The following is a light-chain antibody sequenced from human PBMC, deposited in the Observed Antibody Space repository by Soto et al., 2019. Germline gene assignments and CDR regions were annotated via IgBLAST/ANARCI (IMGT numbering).Light chain of an antibody. J-gene: IGLJ1*01. CDR3: SSFTSSNTDV. CDR2: DVS. Sequence: QSALTQPSHLSVSPWQSVTLSCTGNSSDVGFSNYVFWFQQHPDKAPKLIISDVSNRPSGVSNRFSGSRSGNTASLTISGLQAEDEADYYCSSFTSSNTDVFGTGTKVTVL. CDR1: SSDVGFSNY. V-gene: IGLV2-14*03.